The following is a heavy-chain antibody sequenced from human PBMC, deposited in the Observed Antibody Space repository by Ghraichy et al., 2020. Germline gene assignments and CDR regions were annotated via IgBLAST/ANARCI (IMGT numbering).Heavy chain of an antibody. CDR1: GFTFSSYG. CDR2: IWYDGSNK. J-gene: IGHJ2*01. Sequence: GESLNISCAASGFTFSSYGMHWVRQAPGKGLEWVAVIWYDGSNKYYADSVKGRFTISRDNSKNTLYLQMNSLRAEDTAVYYCARKKIAVAGIRGWYFDLWGRGTLVTVSS. V-gene: IGHV3-33*08. D-gene: IGHD6-19*01. CDR3: ARKKIAVAGIRGWYFDL.